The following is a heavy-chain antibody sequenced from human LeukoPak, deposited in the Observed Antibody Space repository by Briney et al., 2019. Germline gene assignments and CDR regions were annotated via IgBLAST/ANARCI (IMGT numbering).Heavy chain of an antibody. CDR1: GDSISSHSSA. Sequence: SQTLSLTCDISGDSISSHSSAWNWIRQSPSRGLEWLGRTFYRSKWDNEYAVFVKRRITINPDTSKNQFSLQLYSVTPEDTAVYYCAREVATVTTWGLDYWGQGTLVTVSS. J-gene: IGHJ4*02. CDR2: TFYRSKWDN. D-gene: IGHD4-17*01. CDR3: AREVATVTTWGLDY. V-gene: IGHV6-1*01.